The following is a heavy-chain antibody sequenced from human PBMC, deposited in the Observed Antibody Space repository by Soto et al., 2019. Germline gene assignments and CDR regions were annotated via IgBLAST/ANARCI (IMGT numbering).Heavy chain of an antibody. D-gene: IGHD3-22*01. Sequence: GGSLRLSCAASGFTFSSYEMNWVRQAPGKGLEWVSYISSSGSTIYYADSVKGRFTIPRDNAKNSLYLQMNSLRAEDTAVYYCARVPHYYDSSGYYGDAFDIWGQGTMVTVSS. CDR2: ISSSGSTI. V-gene: IGHV3-48*03. J-gene: IGHJ3*02. CDR1: GFTFSSYE. CDR3: ARVPHYYDSSGYYGDAFDI.